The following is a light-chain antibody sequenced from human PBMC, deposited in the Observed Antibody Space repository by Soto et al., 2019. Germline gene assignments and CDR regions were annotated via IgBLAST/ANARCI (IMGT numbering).Light chain of an antibody. CDR1: QSVSSSY. CDR2: GAA. Sequence: EIVLTQSPGTLSLSPGERATLSCRASQSVSSSYLSWYQQKPGQAPRLLIYGAASRATGSPDRFSGSGSGTAFTLTISRLEPEDFAVYYCQQYGSSPSITFGQGTRLEIK. J-gene: IGKJ5*01. V-gene: IGKV3-20*01. CDR3: QQYGSSPSIT.